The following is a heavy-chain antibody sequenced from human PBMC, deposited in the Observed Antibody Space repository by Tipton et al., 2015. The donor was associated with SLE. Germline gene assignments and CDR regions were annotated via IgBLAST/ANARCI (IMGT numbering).Heavy chain of an antibody. Sequence: TLSLTCAVYGGSFSGYFWSWIRQPPGKGLEWIGEIKHGGITNYNPSLKSRVTISADTSKSQLSLTLSSVSAADTAVYYCARGVSGTVAEHWGQGTLVTVSS. D-gene: IGHD5-12*01. CDR2: IKHGGIT. CDR3: ARGVSGTVAEH. J-gene: IGHJ1*01. V-gene: IGHV4-34*01. CDR1: GGSFSGYF.